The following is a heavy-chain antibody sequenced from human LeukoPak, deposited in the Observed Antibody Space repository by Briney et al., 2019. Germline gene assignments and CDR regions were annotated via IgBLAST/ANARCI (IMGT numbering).Heavy chain of an antibody. CDR2: IYYSGST. D-gene: IGHD6-19*01. V-gene: IGHV4-39*05. Sequence: SETPSLTCTVSGGSISSSSYYWGWIRQPPGKGLEWIGSIYYSGSTYYNPSLKSRVTISVDTSKNQFSLKLSSVTAADTAVYYCATQIAVAGTEGGWFNPWGQGTLVTVSS. CDR3: ATQIAVAGTEGGWFNP. CDR1: GGSISSSSYY. J-gene: IGHJ5*02.